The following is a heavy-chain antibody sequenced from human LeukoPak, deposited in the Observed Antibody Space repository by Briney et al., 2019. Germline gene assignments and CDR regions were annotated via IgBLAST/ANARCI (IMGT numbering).Heavy chain of an antibody. CDR1: GFTFSSYS. CDR2: ISDSSSAM. D-gene: IGHD4-23*01. J-gene: IGHJ4*02. CDR3: ARGGYGGHPFDY. V-gene: IGHV3-48*04. Sequence: QSGGSLRLSCEASGFTFSSYSMNWVRQAPGKGLEWVSYISDSSSAMYYADSVKGRFTISRDNAKNSLYLQMNSLRAEDTAVYYCARGGYGGHPFDYWGQGTLVTVSS.